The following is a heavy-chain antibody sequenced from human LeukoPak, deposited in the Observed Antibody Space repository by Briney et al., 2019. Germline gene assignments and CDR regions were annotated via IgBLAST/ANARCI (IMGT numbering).Heavy chain of an antibody. J-gene: IGHJ5*02. CDR2: ISAYSGNT. V-gene: IGHV1-18*01. D-gene: IGHD3-22*01. CDR3: ARDYYYDTSGYYGFDP. CDR1: GYTFTSYG. Sequence: ASVKVSCKASGYTFTSYGISWVRQAPGQGLEWMGWISAYSGNTNYAQELQGRVTMTTDTSTSTAYMELRSLRSDDTAVYYCARDYYYDTSGYYGFDPWGQGTLVTVSS.